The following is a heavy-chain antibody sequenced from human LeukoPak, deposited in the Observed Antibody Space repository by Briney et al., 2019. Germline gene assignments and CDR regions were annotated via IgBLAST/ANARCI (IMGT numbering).Heavy chain of an antibody. CDR2: ISSNGGST. V-gene: IGHV3-64*01. Sequence: PGGSLRLSCAASGFTFSSYAMHWVRQAPGKGLEYVSAISSNGGSTYYANSVKGRFTISRDNSKNTLYLQMGSLRAEDMAVYYCARGSQRDAFDIWGQGTMVTVSS. D-gene: IGHD2-15*01. CDR1: GFTFSSYA. J-gene: IGHJ3*02. CDR3: ARGSQRDAFDI.